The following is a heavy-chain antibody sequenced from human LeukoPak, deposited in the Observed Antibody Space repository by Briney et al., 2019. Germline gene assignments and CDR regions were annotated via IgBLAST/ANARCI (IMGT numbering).Heavy chain of an antibody. CDR2: IVYSGST. J-gene: IGHJ4*02. CDR1: GGSISGTSYY. Sequence: SETLSLTCTVSGGSISGTSYYWGWIRQPPGKGLEWIGSIVYSGSTYYNPSLKSRVTISVDTSKNQFSLKLTSVTVTDTAVYYCARRSVAIVFDYWGQGTLVTVSS. CDR3: ARRSVAIVFDY. D-gene: IGHD2-2*03. V-gene: IGHV4-39*01.